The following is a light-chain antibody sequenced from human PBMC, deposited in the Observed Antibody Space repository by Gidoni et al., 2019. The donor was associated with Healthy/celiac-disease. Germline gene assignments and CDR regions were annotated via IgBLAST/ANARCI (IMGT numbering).Light chain of an antibody. CDR2: DAS. CDR3: QQRINWRGT. V-gene: IGKV3-11*01. Sequence: EIVLTQSPATLSWSPGERATLSCRASQSVSSYLAWYQQKPCQAPRLLIYDASNRATGIPARFSGSGSGTDFTLTISSLEPEDFAVYYCQQRINWRGTFGGGTKVEIK. CDR1: QSVSSY. J-gene: IGKJ4*01.